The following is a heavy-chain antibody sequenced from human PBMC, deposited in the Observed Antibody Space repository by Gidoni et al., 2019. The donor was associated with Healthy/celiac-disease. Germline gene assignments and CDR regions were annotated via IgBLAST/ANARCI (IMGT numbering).Heavy chain of an antibody. CDR3: ARDPWGYSGSYFDY. J-gene: IGHJ4*02. D-gene: IGHD1-26*01. V-gene: IGHV3-30-3*01. Sequence: QVQLVESGGGVVQPGPSLRLSCAASGFTFRSYAMHWVRQAPGKGLEWVAVRSYDGSNKYYADSVKGRFTISRDNSKNTLYLQMNSLRAEDTAVYYCARDPWGYSGSYFDYWGQGTLVTVSS. CDR1: GFTFRSYA. CDR2: RSYDGSNK.